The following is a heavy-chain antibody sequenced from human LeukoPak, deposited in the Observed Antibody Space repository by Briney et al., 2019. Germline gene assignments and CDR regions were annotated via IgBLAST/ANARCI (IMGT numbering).Heavy chain of an antibody. CDR3: ARSRRMDFDY. V-gene: IGHV4-61*02. CDR1: GGSISSGGDY. J-gene: IGHJ4*02. D-gene: IGHD5-24*01. Sequence: SETLSLTCTVSGGSISSGGDYWSWIRQPAGNGLEWIGRIYTRGSTNYNPSLKSRVTISVDKSKNQFSLKLSSVTAADTAVYYCARSRRMDFDYWGQGTLVTVSS. CDR2: IYTRGST.